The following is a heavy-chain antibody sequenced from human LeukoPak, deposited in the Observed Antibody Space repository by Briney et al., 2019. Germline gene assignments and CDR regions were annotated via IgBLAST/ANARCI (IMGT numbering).Heavy chain of an antibody. CDR2: INHRGST. V-gene: IGHV4-34*01. J-gene: IGHJ4*02. D-gene: IGHD1-26*01. Sequence: PSETLSLTCAVYGESFRGYYWSWIRQPPRKGLEWVGEINHRGSTKYNPSLQRRVTMSDDTPKQQLSLTVRSVTAADTAVYYCAGSSSIGVRGNYFDHWGQGTLVTVSS. CDR1: GESFRGYY. CDR3: AGSSSIGVRGNYFDH.